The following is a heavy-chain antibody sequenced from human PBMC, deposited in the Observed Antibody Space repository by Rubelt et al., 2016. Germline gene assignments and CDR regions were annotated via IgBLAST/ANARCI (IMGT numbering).Heavy chain of an antibody. CDR2: INHSGST. Sequence: QVQLQQWGAGLLKPSETLSLTCAVYGGSFSGYYWSWIRQPPGKGLEWIGEINHSGSTNYNPSLKSRVTISVDTSKNQFSLKLSSVTAADTAVYYCARRGGDYSLGWGQGTLVTVSS. D-gene: IGHD2-15*01. J-gene: IGHJ4*02. CDR1: GGSFSGYY. CDR3: ARRGGDYSLG. V-gene: IGHV4-34*01.